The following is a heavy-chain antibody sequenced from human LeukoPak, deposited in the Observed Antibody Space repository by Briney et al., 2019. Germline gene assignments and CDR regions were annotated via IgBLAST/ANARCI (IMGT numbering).Heavy chain of an antibody. CDR2: VDYSGST. V-gene: IGHV4-59*01. CDR3: GGGTTAGQIDH. J-gene: IGHJ5*02. Sequence: SETLSLTCSVSADFISPYYWSWIRQPPGEGLEWIGYVDYSGSTNYNPSLKRRVTTLIDTSKNQFSLKLSSVTAADTAVYYCGGGTTAGQIDHWGQGTLVTVSS. CDR1: ADFISPYY. D-gene: IGHD1-14*01.